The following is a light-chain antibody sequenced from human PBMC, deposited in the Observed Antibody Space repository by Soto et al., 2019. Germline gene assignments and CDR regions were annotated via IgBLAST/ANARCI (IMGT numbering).Light chain of an antibody. CDR1: QSVTSNY. Sequence: EIVLTQSPGTLSLSPGERATLSCRTSQSVTSNYLAWYKQKPGQAPRLLIYGASSRATGIPDRFSGSGSGTDFTLTISRLEPEDFAVYYWQQYGSSPLTFGGGTKVEIK. V-gene: IGKV3-20*01. CDR2: GAS. CDR3: QQYGSSPLT. J-gene: IGKJ4*01.